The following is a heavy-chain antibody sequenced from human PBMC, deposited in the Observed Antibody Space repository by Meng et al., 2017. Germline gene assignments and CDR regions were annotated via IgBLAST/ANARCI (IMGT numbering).Heavy chain of an antibody. V-gene: IGHV1-3*01. CDR1: GYTFTSYA. D-gene: IGHD3-22*01. J-gene: IGHJ4*02. CDR2: INAGNGST. CDR3: ARDYYDSSGYHYFDY. Sequence: ASVKVSCKASGYTFTSYAMHWVRQAPGQRLEWMGWINAGNGSTKYSQKFQGRVTITRDTSASTAYMELSSLRSEDTAVYYCARDYYDSSGYHYFDYWGQGTLVTVSS.